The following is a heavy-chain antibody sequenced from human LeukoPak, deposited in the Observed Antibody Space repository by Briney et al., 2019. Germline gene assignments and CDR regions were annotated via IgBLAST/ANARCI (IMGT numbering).Heavy chain of an antibody. J-gene: IGHJ3*02. CDR2: INHSGST. D-gene: IGHD1-26*01. CDR1: GGSFSGYY. Sequence: PSETLSLTCAVYGGSFSGYYWSWIRQPPGKGLEWIGEINHSGSTNYNPSLKSRVTISVDTSKNQFPLKLSSVTAADTAVYYCARDSPSIVGATRHSAFDIWGQGTMVTVSS. V-gene: IGHV4-34*01. CDR3: ARDSPSIVGATRHSAFDI.